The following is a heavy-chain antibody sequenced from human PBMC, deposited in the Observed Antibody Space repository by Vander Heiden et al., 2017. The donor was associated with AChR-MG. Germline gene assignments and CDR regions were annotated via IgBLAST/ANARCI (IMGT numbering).Heavy chain of an antibody. D-gene: IGHD6-6*01. Sequence: EVQLVESGGGLVKPGGSLRLSCAASGFTFSSYSMNWVRQAPGKGLEWVSSISSRSSYIYYADSVKGRFTISRDNAKNSLYLQMNSLRAEDTAVYYCATILKVSPGDAFDIWGQGTMVTVSS. CDR2: ISSRSSYI. CDR1: GFTFSSYS. V-gene: IGHV3-21*01. J-gene: IGHJ3*02. CDR3: ATILKVSPGDAFDI.